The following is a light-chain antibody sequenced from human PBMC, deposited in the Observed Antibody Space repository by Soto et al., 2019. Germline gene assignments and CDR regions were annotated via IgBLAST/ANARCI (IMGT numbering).Light chain of an antibody. CDR1: SSDVGAYNY. Sequence: LTQPRSVSGSPGQSVTISCTGTSSDVGAYNYVSWYQQHSGKAPKFMIYDVSKRPSGVPDRFSGSKSGNTASLTISGLQAVDEADYYCCSYAGTYSYVFGTGTKVTVL. CDR2: DVS. J-gene: IGLJ1*01. CDR3: CSYAGTYSYV. V-gene: IGLV2-11*01.